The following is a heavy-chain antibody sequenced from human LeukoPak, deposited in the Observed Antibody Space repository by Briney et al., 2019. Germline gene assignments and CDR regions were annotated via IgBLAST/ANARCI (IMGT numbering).Heavy chain of an antibody. CDR1: GFTFKTYW. CDR2: IKEDGNEE. V-gene: IGHV3-7*01. Sequence: GGSLRLSCAASGFTFKTYWMTWVRQAPGKGLEWVANIKEDGNEEVYVDSVKGRFTISRDNAKNSLYLEMSSLIADDTGVYYCARAQGYFHQYMDVWGKGTTVTVPS. D-gene: IGHD1-1*01. J-gene: IGHJ6*03. CDR3: ARAQGYFHQYMDV.